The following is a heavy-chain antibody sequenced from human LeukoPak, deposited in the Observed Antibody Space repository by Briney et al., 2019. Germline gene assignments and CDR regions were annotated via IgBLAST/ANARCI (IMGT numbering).Heavy chain of an antibody. V-gene: IGHV4-59*01. D-gene: IGHD5-18*01. CDR3: ARAGRGYTYGIDF. J-gene: IGHJ4*02. CDR1: GGSISTYY. Sequence: DPSETLSLTCTVSGGSISTYYWIWIRQPPGKGLEWIGYIYYSGGTNYNPSLKSRVTISVDTSKNQFSLKLSSVTAADTAVYYCARAGRGYTYGIDFWGQGTLVPVSS. CDR2: IYYSGGT.